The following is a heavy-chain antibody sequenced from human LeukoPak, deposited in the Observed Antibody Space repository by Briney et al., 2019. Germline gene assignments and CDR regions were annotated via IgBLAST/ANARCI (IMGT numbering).Heavy chain of an antibody. D-gene: IGHD3-16*01. Sequence: ASVKVSCKASGYTFTSYGISWVRQAPGQGLEWMGWISAYNGNTNYAQKLQGRVTMTTDTSTSTAYMELRSLRSDDTAVYYCARDLGYYDCVWGSYGVDYWGQGTLVTVSS. CDR2: ISAYNGNT. J-gene: IGHJ4*02. CDR1: GYTFTSYG. V-gene: IGHV1-18*01. CDR3: ARDLGYYDCVWGSYGVDY.